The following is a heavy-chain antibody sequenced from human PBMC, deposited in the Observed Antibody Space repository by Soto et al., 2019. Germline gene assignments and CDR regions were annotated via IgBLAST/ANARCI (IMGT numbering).Heavy chain of an antibody. CDR3: ARGPGWNASSAPCDY. V-gene: IGHV4-34*01. J-gene: IGHJ4*02. CDR2: INHSGST. D-gene: IGHD1-1*01. CDR1: GGSFSGYY. Sequence: PSETLSLTCAVYGGSFSGYYWSWIRQPPGKGLEWIAEINHSGSTNYILSLKSRVTISVDTSKNQFSLKLRSVTAADTAVYYCARGPGWNASSAPCDYWGQGTLITASS.